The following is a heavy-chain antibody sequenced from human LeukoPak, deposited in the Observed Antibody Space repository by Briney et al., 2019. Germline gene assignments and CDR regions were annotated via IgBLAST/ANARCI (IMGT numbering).Heavy chain of an antibody. V-gene: IGHV3-30-3*01. Sequence: GGSLRLSCAASGFTFSSYAMHWVRQAPGKGLEWVAVISYDGSNKYYADSVKGRFTISRDNSKNTLYLQMNSLRADDTAVYYCATSRGYNYGLTFDYWGQGTLVTVSS. J-gene: IGHJ4*02. CDR1: GFTFSSYA. CDR3: ATSRGYNYGLTFDY. D-gene: IGHD5-18*01. CDR2: ISYDGSNK.